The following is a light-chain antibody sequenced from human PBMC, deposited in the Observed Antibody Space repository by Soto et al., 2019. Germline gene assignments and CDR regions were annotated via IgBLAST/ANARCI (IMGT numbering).Light chain of an antibody. Sequence: EIVLTQSPATLSLSPGERATLSCRASQSVSSNLAWYQQKPGQAPRLLIFDAYNRATGIPGRFSGSGSGTDFTLTISRLEPEDFAVYYCQQYGSSGTFGQGTKVDIK. J-gene: IGKJ1*01. CDR1: QSVSSN. V-gene: IGKV3-20*01. CDR3: QQYGSSGT. CDR2: DAY.